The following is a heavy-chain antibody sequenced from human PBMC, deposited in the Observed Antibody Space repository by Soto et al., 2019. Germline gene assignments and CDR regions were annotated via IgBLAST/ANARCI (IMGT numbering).Heavy chain of an antibody. V-gene: IGHV3-30-3*01. CDR3: ARAPSGSYFSWFDP. D-gene: IGHD1-26*01. CDR1: GFTFSSYA. CDR2: ISYDGSNK. Sequence: GGSLRLSCAASGFTFSSYAMHWVRQAPGKGLEWVAVISYDGSNKYYADSVKGRFTISRDNSKNTLYLQMNSLRAEDTAVYYCARAPSGSYFSWFDPWGQGTLVTVSS. J-gene: IGHJ5*02.